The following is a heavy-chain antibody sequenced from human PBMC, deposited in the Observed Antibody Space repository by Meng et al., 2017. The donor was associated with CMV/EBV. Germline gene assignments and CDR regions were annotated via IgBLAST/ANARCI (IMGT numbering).Heavy chain of an antibody. J-gene: IGHJ4*02. CDR3: ARDNRRGGVDY. CDR2: IYYSGCT. Sequence: DSGPGLVTPSQNLSLTGSVSGGSIRSGYYSWSWIRQPPVHGLEWIGYIYYSGCTYYSASLKSRVTISVDTSKNQFSLKLSSVTAADTAVYYCARDNRRGGVDYWGQGTLVTVSS. CDR1: GGSIRSGYYS. V-gene: IGHV4-30-4*08. D-gene: IGHD3-3*01.